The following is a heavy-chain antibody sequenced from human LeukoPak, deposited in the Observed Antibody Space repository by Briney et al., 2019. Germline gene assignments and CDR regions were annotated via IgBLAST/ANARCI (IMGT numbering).Heavy chain of an antibody. D-gene: IGHD5-12*01. CDR3: ATAYSGFAYNWFDP. Sequence: GGTLRLSCAASGFTFSSYGMSWVRQAPGKGLEWVSSMSDDGTVTTYADSVKGRFIISRDNAKNTLYLQLNSLRGEDTALYFCATAYSGFAYNWFDPWGQGALVTVSS. J-gene: IGHJ5*02. CDR2: MSDDGTVT. CDR1: GFTFSSYG. V-gene: IGHV3-74*01.